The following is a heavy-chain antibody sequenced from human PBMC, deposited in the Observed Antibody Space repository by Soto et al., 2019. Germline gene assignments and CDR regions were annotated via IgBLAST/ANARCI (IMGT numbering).Heavy chain of an antibody. V-gene: IGHV1-69*01. CDR2: IIPIFGTA. CDR1: GGTFSSYA. D-gene: IGHD5-12*01. J-gene: IGHJ6*02. Sequence: QVQLVQSGAEVKKPGSSVKVSCKASGGTFSSYAISWVRQAPGQGLEWMGGIIPIFGTANYAQKCQGRGTITADDPKSTAYMELSSLRSEDTAVYYCARWEFSCYEGLYYGMDVWGQGTTVTVSS. CDR3: ARWEFSCYEGLYYGMDV.